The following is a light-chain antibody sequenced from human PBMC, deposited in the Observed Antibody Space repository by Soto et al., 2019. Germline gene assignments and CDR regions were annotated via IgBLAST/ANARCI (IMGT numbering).Light chain of an antibody. Sequence: EVVLIQSPATLSLSPGERATLSCRASQSFTSYLAWYQQKPGQAPRYLIYDASNRAAGIPARFSGSGSGTDFTLTISSIETEDFAIYYCQQRTNWSITFGQGTRLEIK. CDR1: QSFTSY. J-gene: IGKJ5*01. CDR2: DAS. V-gene: IGKV3-11*01. CDR3: QQRTNWSIT.